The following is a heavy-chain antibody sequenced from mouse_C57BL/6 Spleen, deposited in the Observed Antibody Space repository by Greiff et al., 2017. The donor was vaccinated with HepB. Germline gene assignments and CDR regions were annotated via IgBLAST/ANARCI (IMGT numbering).Heavy chain of an antibody. CDR2: IYPGDGDT. Sequence: QVQLKESGAELVKPGASVKISCKASGYAFSSYWMNWVKQRPGKGLEWIGQIYPGDGDTNYNGKFKGKATLTADKSSSTAYMQLSSLTSEDSAVYFCARDDGPAWFAYWGQGTLVTVSA. V-gene: IGHV1-80*01. J-gene: IGHJ3*01. CDR1: GYAFSSYW. CDR3: ARDDGPAWFAY. D-gene: IGHD2-3*01.